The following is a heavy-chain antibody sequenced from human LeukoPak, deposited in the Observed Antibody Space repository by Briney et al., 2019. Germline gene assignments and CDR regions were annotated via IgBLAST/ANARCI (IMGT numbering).Heavy chain of an antibody. CDR3: ARVGYCSGGSCYDY. J-gene: IGHJ4*02. D-gene: IGHD2-15*01. CDR2: IYYSGST. V-gene: IGHV4-59*01. Sequence: TASETLSLTCAVYGGSFSGYYWSWIRRPPGKGLEWIGYIYYSGSTNYNPSLKSRVTISVDTSKNQFSLKLSSVTAADTAVYYCARVGYCSGGSCYDYWGQGTLVTVSS. CDR1: GGSFSGYY.